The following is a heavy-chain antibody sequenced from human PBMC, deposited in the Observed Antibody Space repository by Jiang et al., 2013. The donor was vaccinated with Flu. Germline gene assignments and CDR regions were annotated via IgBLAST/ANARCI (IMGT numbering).Heavy chain of an antibody. CDR1: NVSVSSNSYY. CDR2: IQKSGTT. D-gene: IGHD3-3*01. J-gene: IGHJ4*02. V-gene: IGHV4-39*01. Sequence: GPGLVKPSETLSLTCTVSNVSVSSNSYYWGWIRQPPGKGLEWIGGIQKSGTTYYNASLKSRITISVDTSKNEFTLKLNSVTAADTAMYFCARHVIRYMEWLSPKPYYFDDWGQGTLVTVSS. CDR3: ARHVIRYMEWLSPKPYYFDD.